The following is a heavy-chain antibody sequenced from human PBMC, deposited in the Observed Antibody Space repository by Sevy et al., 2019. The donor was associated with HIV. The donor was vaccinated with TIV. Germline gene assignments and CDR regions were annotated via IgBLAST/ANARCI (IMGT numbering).Heavy chain of an antibody. Sequence: SETLSLTCAVYGGSFSGYYWSGMRRPPPRGLEWCGEIKHSGSTNYNTSVNSRVTISVDTSKNQCSLKLSSVTAADTAGYYCGGGRVYDSSGYYPFNFDYWGQGTLVTVSS. D-gene: IGHD3-22*01. CDR3: GGGRVYDSSGYYPFNFDY. CDR1: GGSFSGYY. V-gene: IGHV4-34*01. J-gene: IGHJ4*02. CDR2: IKHSGST.